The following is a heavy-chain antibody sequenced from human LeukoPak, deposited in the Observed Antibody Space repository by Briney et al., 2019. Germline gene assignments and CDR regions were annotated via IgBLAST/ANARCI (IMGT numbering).Heavy chain of an antibody. V-gene: IGHV4-39*01. CDR1: GGSISSSSYY. J-gene: IGHJ4*02. CDR2: IYYSGST. Sequence: SETLSLTCSVSGGSISSSSYYWGWIRQPPGKGLEWIGSIYYSGSTYYNPSLKSRVAISVDTSKTLFSLKLSSVTAADTAVYYCARLRSSTWLLIDYWGQGTQVTVSS. CDR3: ARLRSSTWLLIDY. D-gene: IGHD6-13*01.